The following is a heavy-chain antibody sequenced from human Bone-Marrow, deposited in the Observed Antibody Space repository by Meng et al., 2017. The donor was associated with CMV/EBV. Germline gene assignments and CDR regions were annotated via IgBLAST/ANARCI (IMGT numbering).Heavy chain of an antibody. CDR1: GGTFSSYA. Sequence: SVKVSCKASGGTFSSYAISWVRQAPGQGLEWMGGIIPILGIANYAQKFQGRVTITADKSTSTAYMELSSLRSEDAAVYYCARGRMIVPAAMLYYYGMDVWGQGTTVTVSS. V-gene: IGHV1-69*10. J-gene: IGHJ6*02. CDR3: ARGRMIVPAAMLYYYGMDV. D-gene: IGHD2-2*01. CDR2: IIPILGIA.